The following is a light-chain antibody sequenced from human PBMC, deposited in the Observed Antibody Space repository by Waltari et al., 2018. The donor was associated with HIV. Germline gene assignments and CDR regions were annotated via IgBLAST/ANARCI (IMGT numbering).Light chain of an antibody. Sequence: QSVLTQPPSASGTPGQRVTISCSGSSSNIGSNNVNWYQQLPGTAPKLLIYSNNQRPSGVPDRFSGYKSGTSASLAISGLQSEDEADYYCAAWDDSLNGVVFGGGTKLTVL. CDR1: SSNIGSNN. CDR3: AAWDDSLNGVV. V-gene: IGLV1-44*01. J-gene: IGLJ2*01. CDR2: SNN.